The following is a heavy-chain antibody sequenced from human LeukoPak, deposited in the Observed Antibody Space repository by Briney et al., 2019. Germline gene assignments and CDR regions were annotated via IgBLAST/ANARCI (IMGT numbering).Heavy chain of an antibody. D-gene: IGHD1/OR15-1a*01. CDR2: INHSGDT. CDR1: GASFTHYY. V-gene: IGHV4-34*01. J-gene: IGHJ5*02. Sequence: NPSETLSLTCNVSGASFTHYYGSWIRQTPEKGLEWIGQINHSGDTSYNPSLRSRVTLSVDSSKNQFSLKVTSVTAADTGVYYCARGPGTVGLSPWGQGTLVTVSS. CDR3: ARGPGTVGLSP.